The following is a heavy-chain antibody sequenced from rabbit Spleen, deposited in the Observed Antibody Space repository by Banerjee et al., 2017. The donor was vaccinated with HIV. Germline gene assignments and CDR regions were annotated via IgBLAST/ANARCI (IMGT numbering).Heavy chain of an antibody. D-gene: IGHD6-1*01. CDR1: GFDFSSYYM. Sequence: QEQLVESGGGLVKPEGSLKLSCKGSGFDFSSYYMSWVRQAPGKGLEWIGYIDPFFGTTYYASWVNGRFTISKTSSTTVTLQMTSLTVADTATYFCAREKSGIVGYDLWGPGTLVTVS. J-gene: IGHJ4*01. V-gene: IGHV1S45*01. CDR2: IDPFFGTT. CDR3: AREKSGIVGYDL.